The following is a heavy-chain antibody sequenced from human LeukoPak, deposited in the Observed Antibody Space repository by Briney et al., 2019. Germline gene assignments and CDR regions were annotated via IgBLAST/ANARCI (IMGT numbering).Heavy chain of an antibody. CDR2: ISGSGTNT. D-gene: IGHD2-2*01. Sequence: RPGGTLRLSCTASGFTFSSYAMSWVRQAPGKGLEWVSVISGSGTNTYYADSVKGRFTISRDNSKNTLYLQMNSLRAEDTALYYCVKHSAPVLAAARFDYWGQGNLVTVSS. CDR3: VKHSAPVLAAARFDY. V-gene: IGHV3-23*01. J-gene: IGHJ4*02. CDR1: GFTFSSYA.